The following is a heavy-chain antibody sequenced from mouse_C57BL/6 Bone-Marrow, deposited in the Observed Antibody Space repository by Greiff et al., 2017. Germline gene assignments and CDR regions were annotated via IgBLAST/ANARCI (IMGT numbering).Heavy chain of an antibody. D-gene: IGHD1-1*01. CDR1: GFTFSSYA. J-gene: IGHJ3*01. V-gene: IGHV5-4*03. Sequence: EVNVVESGGGLVKPGGSLKLSCAASGFTFSSYAMSWVRQTPEKRLEWVATISDGGSYTYYPDNVKGRFTISRDNAKNNLYLQMSHLKSEDTAMYYCARYYCGSMFAYWGQGTLVTVSA. CDR2: ISDGGSYT. CDR3: ARYYCGSMFAY.